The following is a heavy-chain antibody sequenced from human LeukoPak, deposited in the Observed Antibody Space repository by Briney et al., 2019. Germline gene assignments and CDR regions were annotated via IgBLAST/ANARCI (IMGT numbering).Heavy chain of an antibody. CDR1: GGSISSYY. D-gene: IGHD3-10*01. V-gene: IGHV4-59*01. CDR2: IYYSGST. CDR3: ARVSHYGSGSYDY. J-gene: IGHJ4*02. Sequence: SETLSLTCTVSGGSISSYYWIWIRQAPGKGLEWIGYIYYSGSTNYNPSLKSRVTISVDTSKNQFSLKLSSVTAADTAVYYCARVSHYGSGSYDYWGQGTLVTVSS.